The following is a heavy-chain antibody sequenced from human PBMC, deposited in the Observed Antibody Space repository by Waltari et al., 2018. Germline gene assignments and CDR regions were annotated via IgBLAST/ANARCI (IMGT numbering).Heavy chain of an antibody. CDR3: AREPVAGTRWFDP. J-gene: IGHJ5*02. CDR2: INPSGST. D-gene: IGHD6-19*01. V-gene: IGHV4-34*01. CDR1: GGSFSGYS. Sequence: QVQLQQWGAGLLKPSETLSLPCAVYGGSFSGYSWRWLRQPPGKGLEWIGEINPSGSTNYNPSLKSRVTISVDTSKNKFSLKLSSVTAADTAVYYCAREPVAGTRWFDPWGQGTLVTVSS.